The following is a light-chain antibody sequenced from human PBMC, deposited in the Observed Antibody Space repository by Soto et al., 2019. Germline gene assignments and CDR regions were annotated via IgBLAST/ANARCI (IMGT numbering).Light chain of an antibody. CDR1: SSNIGAGYD. CDR3: QSYDISLKV. J-gene: IGLJ1*01. Sequence: QSVLTQPPSVSGAPGQRVTISCTGSSSNIGAGYDVHWYQQLPGTAPKLLIYGNSNRPSGVPDRFFGSNSGTSASLAITGLQAEDEADYHCQSYDISLKVFGTGPKGTVL. CDR2: GNS. V-gene: IGLV1-40*01.